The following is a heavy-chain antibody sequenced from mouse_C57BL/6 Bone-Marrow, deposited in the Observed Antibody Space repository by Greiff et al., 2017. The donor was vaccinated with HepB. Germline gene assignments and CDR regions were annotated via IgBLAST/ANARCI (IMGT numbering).Heavy chain of an antibody. D-gene: IGHD1-1*01. CDR3: ARVIYYYGSSYVEFAY. Sequence: QVQLKQSGPGLVQPSQRLSITCTVSGFSLTSYGVHWVRQSPGKGLEWLGVIWSGGSTDYNAAFISRLSISKDNSKSQVFFKMNSLQADDTAIYYCARVIYYYGSSYVEFAYWGQGTLVTVSA. J-gene: IGHJ3*01. V-gene: IGHV2-2*01. CDR1: GFSLTSYG. CDR2: IWSGGST.